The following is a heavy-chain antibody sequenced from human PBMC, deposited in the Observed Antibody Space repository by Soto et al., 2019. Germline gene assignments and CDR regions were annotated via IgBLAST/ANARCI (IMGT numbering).Heavy chain of an antibody. CDR1: GFTFRSXV. J-gene: IGHJ4*02. V-gene: IGHV3-33*05. Sequence: QVQLVESGXXXVQPGTSLRLSCVGSGFTFRSXVIHWVRQAPGKGLEWVALTSYDGSNNFYGDSVKGRFTISRDNSRNTVELQMDSLRLEDTALYYCARWGTTGGLDVWGQGTLVSVSS. CDR2: TSYDGSNN. D-gene: IGHD3-16*01. CDR3: ARWGTTGGLDV.